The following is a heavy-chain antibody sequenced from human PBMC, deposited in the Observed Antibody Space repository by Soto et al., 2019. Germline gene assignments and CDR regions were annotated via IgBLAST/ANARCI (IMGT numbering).Heavy chain of an antibody. Sequence: EVQLVESGGGLVQPGGSLRLSCAASGFTFSGYWMSWVRQAPGKGLEWVANIKQDGSEKYYVDSVKGRFTISRDNAKNSLYLQMNSLRAEDTAVYYCARDEVVIDYWGQGTLVTVSS. J-gene: IGHJ4*02. CDR1: GFTFSGYW. D-gene: IGHD2-21*01. CDR3: ARDEVVIDY. CDR2: IKQDGSEK. V-gene: IGHV3-7*03.